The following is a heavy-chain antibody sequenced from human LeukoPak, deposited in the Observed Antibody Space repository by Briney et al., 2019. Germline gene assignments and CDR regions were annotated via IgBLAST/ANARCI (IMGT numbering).Heavy chain of an antibody. CDR1: GVSISSGGYY. D-gene: IGHD6-6*01. V-gene: IGHV4-30-2*01. CDR2: NYHSGST. Sequence: ASQTLSLTCTVSGVSISSGGYYWSWIRQPLGKGLEWIGYNYHSGSTYYNPSLKSRVTISVDRSKNQFSLKLSSVTAADTAVYYCARIDQGGVVYSSSVDYWGQGTLVTVSS. CDR3: ARIDQGGVVYSSSVDY. J-gene: IGHJ4*02.